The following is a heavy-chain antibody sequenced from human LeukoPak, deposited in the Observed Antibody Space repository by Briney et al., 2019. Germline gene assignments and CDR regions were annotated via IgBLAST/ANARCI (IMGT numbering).Heavy chain of an antibody. J-gene: IGHJ4*02. CDR3: ARGDPNSGKDY. CDR1: GGTFSSYA. D-gene: IGHD3-16*01. Sequence: SVKVSCKASGGTFSSYAIRSVRQAPGQGLEWMGRIIPILGIANYAQKFQGRVTITADKSTSTAYMELSSLRSEDTAVYYCARGDPNSGKDYWGQGTLVTVSS. V-gene: IGHV1-69*04. CDR2: IIPILGIA.